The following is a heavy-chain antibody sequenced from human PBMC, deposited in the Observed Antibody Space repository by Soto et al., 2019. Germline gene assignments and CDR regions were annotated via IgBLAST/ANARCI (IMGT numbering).Heavy chain of an antibody. J-gene: IGHJ6*02. Sequence: QVQLVQSGAEVKKPGSSVKVSCKASGGTFSSYAISWVRQAPGQGLEWMGGIIPIFGTANYAQKFQGRVTITADESTGAADMELSSVRSEDTAVYYCARPTGGYYYGMDVWGQGTTVTVSS. CDR1: GGTFSSYA. CDR3: ARPTGGYYYGMDV. V-gene: IGHV1-69*12. CDR2: IIPIFGTA. D-gene: IGHD1-26*01.